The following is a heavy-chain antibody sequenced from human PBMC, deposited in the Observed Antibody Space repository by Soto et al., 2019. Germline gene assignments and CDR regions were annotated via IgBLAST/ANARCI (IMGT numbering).Heavy chain of an antibody. CDR3: VRVSLAWAAALHTWDYPKNFFDY. CDR2: VSAYKGST. V-gene: IGHV1-18*01. CDR1: GYTFTSFG. D-gene: IGHD2-2*02. J-gene: IGHJ4*02. Sequence: QVQLVHSGAEVEKPGASVKVSCTASGYTFTSFGINWVRQAPGQGLEWMGWVSAYKGSTKYAQKLQGRVTMTTESPKSTACMELRSLSSDDTAVYYCVRVSLAWAAALHTWDYPKNFFDYWGQGTLVTVSS.